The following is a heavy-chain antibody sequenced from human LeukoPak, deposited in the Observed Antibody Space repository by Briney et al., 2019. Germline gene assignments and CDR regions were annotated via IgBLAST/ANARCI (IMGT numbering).Heavy chain of an antibody. V-gene: IGHV1-69*13. Sequence: SVKVSCKASGGTFSSYPISWVRQAPGQGLEWMGGIIPIFGTANYAQKFQGRVTITADESTSTAYMELSSLRSEDTAVYYCAVAEWLRYYYYYYYGMDVWGQGTTVTVSS. J-gene: IGHJ6*02. CDR2: IIPIFGTA. D-gene: IGHD5-12*01. CDR3: AVAEWLRYYYYYYYGMDV. CDR1: GGTFSSYP.